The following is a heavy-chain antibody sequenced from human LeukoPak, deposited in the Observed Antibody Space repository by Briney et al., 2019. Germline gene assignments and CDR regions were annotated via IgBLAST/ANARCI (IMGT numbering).Heavy chain of an antibody. CDR2: TSYDGNKK. D-gene: IGHD4-23*01. V-gene: IGHV3-30*15. J-gene: IGHJ4*02. Sequence: PGRSLRLSCAASGFTLTYYAMHWVRQAPGKGLEWVAVTSYDGNKKYYAGSVKGRFTNSRDSSKNTLYLQMSSLRAEDTAVYYCARSSYDYGGIEGPFDYWGQGTLVTVSS. CDR3: ARSSYDYGGIEGPFDY. CDR1: GFTLTYYA.